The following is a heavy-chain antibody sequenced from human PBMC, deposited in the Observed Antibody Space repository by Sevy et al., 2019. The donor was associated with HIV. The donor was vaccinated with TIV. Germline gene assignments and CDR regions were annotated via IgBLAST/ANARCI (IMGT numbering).Heavy chain of an antibody. V-gene: IGHV3-23*01. Sequence: GGSLRLSCAASGFSFSNFGMSWVRQAPGKGLEWVLAISGSGGSTFYADSVKGRFIISRDNSKNTLYLQMSSLRAEDTAVYYCAIALVRVFYGDSIFFDYWGQGTLVTVSS. D-gene: IGHD4-17*01. CDR3: AIALVRVFYGDSIFFDY. CDR1: GFSFSNFG. J-gene: IGHJ4*02. CDR2: ISGSGGST.